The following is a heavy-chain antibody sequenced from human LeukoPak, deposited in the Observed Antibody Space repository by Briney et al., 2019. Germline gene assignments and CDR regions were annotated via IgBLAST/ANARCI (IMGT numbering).Heavy chain of an antibody. Sequence: PGGSLRLSCAASGFTFSDYWMHWVRQAPGKGLVWVSLVKSDGSSTSHADSVKGRFTSSRDNAKNTLYLQMNSLRAEDTAVYYCAKVKGIAARYGMDVWGQGTTVTVSS. J-gene: IGHJ6*02. CDR2: VKSDGSST. CDR1: GFTFSDYW. D-gene: IGHD6-6*01. V-gene: IGHV3-74*01. CDR3: AKVKGIAARYGMDV.